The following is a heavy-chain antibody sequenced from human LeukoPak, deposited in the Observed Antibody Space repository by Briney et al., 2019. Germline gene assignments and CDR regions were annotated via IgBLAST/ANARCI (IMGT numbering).Heavy chain of an antibody. CDR1: GFTFTTYE. D-gene: IGHD4-17*01. CDR3: ARDIYGDEDFDY. V-gene: IGHV3-48*03. J-gene: IGHJ4*02. Sequence: GGSLRLSCATSGFTFTTYEMNWVRQAPGKGLEWVSYITSSGDIKTYADPVKGRFTMSRDDAKNSVYLQMNSLRPEDTAVYYCARDIYGDEDFDYWGQGTLISVSS. CDR2: ITSSGDIK.